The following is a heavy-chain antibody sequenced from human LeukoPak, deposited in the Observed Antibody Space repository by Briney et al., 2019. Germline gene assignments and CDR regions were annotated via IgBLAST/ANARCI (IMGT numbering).Heavy chain of an antibody. CDR1: GFTVSNNY. CDR2: IYGGGNT. V-gene: IGHV3-53*04. J-gene: IGHJ4*02. CDR3: ARGGGAARLFDY. D-gene: IGHD6-6*01. Sequence: QPGGSLRLSCAASGFTVSNNYMSWVRQAPGKGLEWVSVIYGGGNTYYADSVKGRFTISRHNSMNTLYLQMNSLRTEDTAVYYCARGGGAARLFDYWGQGTLVTVSS.